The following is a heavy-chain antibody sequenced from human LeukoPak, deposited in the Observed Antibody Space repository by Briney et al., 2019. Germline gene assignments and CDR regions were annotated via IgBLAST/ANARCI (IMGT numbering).Heavy chain of an antibody. D-gene: IGHD6-19*01. CDR3: ARDNYRSSGWDVDFDY. CDR1: GYTFTSYG. Sequence: ASVKVSCKASGYTFTSYGISWARQAPGQGLEWMGWISAYNGNTNYAQKLQGRVTMTTDTSTSTAYMELRSLRSDDTAVYYCARDNYRSSGWDVDFDYWGQGTLVTVSS. J-gene: IGHJ4*02. V-gene: IGHV1-18*01. CDR2: ISAYNGNT.